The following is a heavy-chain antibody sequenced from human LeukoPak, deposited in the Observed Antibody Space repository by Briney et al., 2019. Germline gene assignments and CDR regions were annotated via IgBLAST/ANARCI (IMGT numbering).Heavy chain of an antibody. CDR3: ARVVGIVVVPAAIRTGWFDP. D-gene: IGHD2-2*02. J-gene: IGHJ5*02. V-gene: IGHV1-69*05. CDR2: IIPIFGTA. CDR1: GGTFSSYA. Sequence: SVKVSCKASGGTFSSYATSWVRQAPGQGLEWMGGIIPIFGTANYAQKFQGRVTITTDESTSTAYMELSSLRSEDTAVYYCARVVGIVVVPAAIRTGWFDPWGQGTLVTVSS.